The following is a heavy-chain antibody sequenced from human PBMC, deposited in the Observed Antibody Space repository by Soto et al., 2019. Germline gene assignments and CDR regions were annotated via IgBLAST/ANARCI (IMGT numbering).Heavy chain of an antibody. Sequence: QVQLVESGGGVVQPGRSLRLSCAASGFNFRRYGMHWVRQAPGKGLEWVAVISYDGSNKYYADSVKGRFTISRDDSKNTRNLQMNSLRSEDTAMYYCAKDSVEGGDIVVMVYASNWFDPWGQGTLVTVSS. J-gene: IGHJ5*02. CDR1: GFNFRRYG. D-gene: IGHD2-8*01. CDR3: AKDSVEGGDIVVMVYASNWFDP. CDR2: ISYDGSNK. V-gene: IGHV3-30*18.